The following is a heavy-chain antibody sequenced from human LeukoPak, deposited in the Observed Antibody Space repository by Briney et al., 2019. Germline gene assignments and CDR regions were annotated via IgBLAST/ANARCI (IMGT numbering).Heavy chain of an antibody. CDR3: ARESITMIVRIFDY. CDR2: IYYSGST. Sequence: SETLSLTCTVSGGSISSNSYYWGWIRQPPGKGLEWIGSIYYSGSTYYNPSLKSRVTISVDTSKNQFSLKLSSVTAADTAVYYCARESITMIVRIFDYWGQGTLVTVSS. V-gene: IGHV4-39*07. D-gene: IGHD3-22*01. CDR1: GGSISSNSYY. J-gene: IGHJ4*02.